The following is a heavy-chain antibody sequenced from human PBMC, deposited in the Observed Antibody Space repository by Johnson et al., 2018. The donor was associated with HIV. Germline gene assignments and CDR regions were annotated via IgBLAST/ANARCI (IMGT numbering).Heavy chain of an antibody. J-gene: IGHJ3*02. D-gene: IGHD2-2*01. V-gene: IGHV3-23*04. CDR1: GFTFSSYA. CDR2: ISGSGGRT. CDR3: ARGGLGYQNIHDPLDI. Sequence: VQLVESGGGLVQPGGSLRLSCAAYGFTFSSYAMSWVRQAPGKGLEWVSAISGSGGRTGYADSVKGRFTISRDNAKNSLYLQMNSLRAEDTALYYCARGGLGYQNIHDPLDIWGQGTMVTVSS.